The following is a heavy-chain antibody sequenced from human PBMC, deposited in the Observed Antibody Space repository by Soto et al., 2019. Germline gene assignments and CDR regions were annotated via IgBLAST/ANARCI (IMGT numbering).Heavy chain of an antibody. V-gene: IGHV4-34*01. J-gene: IGHJ6*02. D-gene: IGHD2-15*01. Sequence: VSLTCAVYGGSFSGYYWSWIRQPPGKGLEWIGEINHSGSTNYNPSLKSRVTISVDTSKNQFSRKLSSVTAADTAVYYCARGMGVVVAATPYYYYGMDVWGQGTTVTVSS. CDR3: ARGMGVVVAATPYYYYGMDV. CDR2: INHSGST. CDR1: GGSFSGYY.